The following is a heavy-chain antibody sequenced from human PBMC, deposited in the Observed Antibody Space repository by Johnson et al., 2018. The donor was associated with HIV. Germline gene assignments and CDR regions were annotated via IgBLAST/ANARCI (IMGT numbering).Heavy chain of an antibody. CDR3: AREWELLGSAFDI. CDR1: GFTFSNYG. Sequence: QVQLVESGGGVVQPGRSLRLSCAASGFTFSNYGMHWVRQAPGKGLEWVAVIWYDGSNKYYADSVKGRFTISRDNSKNTLYLQMNSLRAEDTAVYYCAREWELLGSAFDIWGQGTMVTVSS. CDR2: IWYDGSNK. J-gene: IGHJ3*02. V-gene: IGHV3-30*19. D-gene: IGHD1-26*01.